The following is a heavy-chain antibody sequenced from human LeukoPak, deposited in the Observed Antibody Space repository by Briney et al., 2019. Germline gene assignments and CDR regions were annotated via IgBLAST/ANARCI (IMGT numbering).Heavy chain of an antibody. J-gene: IGHJ3*02. Sequence: PGRSLRLSCAASGFTFRSYGMHWVRQAPGKGLEWVAVISNDGNNKYYTDSVKGRFTISRDNSKNTLYLQMNSLRAEDTAVYYCAKDHRYYYDSSGPIDSAFDIWGQGTMVTVSS. V-gene: IGHV3-30*18. CDR3: AKDHRYYYDSSGPIDSAFDI. CDR2: ISNDGNNK. CDR1: GFTFRSYG. D-gene: IGHD3-22*01.